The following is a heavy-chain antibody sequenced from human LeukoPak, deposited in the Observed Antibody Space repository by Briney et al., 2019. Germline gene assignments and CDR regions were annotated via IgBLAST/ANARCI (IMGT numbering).Heavy chain of an antibody. Sequence: GGSLRLSCAASGFTFSSYAMSWVRQAPGKGLEWLSAISGSGGSTYYADPVKGRFTISRDNSKNTLYLQMNSLRAEDTAVYYCAKAFSGSYYVSYFDYWGQGTLVTVSS. CDR1: GFTFSSYA. CDR2: ISGSGGST. D-gene: IGHD1-26*01. CDR3: AKAFSGSYYVSYFDY. J-gene: IGHJ4*02. V-gene: IGHV3-23*01.